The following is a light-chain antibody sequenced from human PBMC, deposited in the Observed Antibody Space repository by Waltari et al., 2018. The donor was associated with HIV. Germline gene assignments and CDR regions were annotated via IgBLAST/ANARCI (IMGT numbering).Light chain of an antibody. J-gene: IGLJ3*02. CDR2: EVS. V-gene: IGLV2-14*01. Sequence: QSALTQPASVSGSPGQSITISCTVSSSDVGSFCFVPWYQQHPGKAPNLMIYEVSNRPAGVSHRFSGSKSGNTASLTISGLQPEDEADYYCNSYTSISTWVFGGGTKLTVL. CDR3: NSYTSISTWV. CDR1: SSDVGSFCF.